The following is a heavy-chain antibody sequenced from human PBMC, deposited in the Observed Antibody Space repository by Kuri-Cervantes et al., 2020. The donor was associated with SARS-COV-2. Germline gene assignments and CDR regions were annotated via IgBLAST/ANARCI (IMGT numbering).Heavy chain of an antibody. V-gene: IGHV1-69*04. J-gene: IGHJ5*02. Sequence: SVKVSCKASGYTFTSYDINWVRQAPGQGLEWMGRIIPILGIANYAQKFQGRVTITADKSTSTAYMELSSLRSEDTAVYYCASGRYCSSTSCPNDEGWFDPWGQGTLVTVSS. CDR1: GYTFTSYD. CDR2: IIPILGIA. D-gene: IGHD2-2*01. CDR3: ASGRYCSSTSCPNDEGWFDP.